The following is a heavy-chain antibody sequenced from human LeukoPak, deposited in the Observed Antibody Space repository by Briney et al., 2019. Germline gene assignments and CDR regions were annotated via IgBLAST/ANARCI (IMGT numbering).Heavy chain of an antibody. CDR2: INHSGST. V-gene: IGHV4-34*01. J-gene: IGHJ4*02. CDR1: GGSFSGYY. Sequence: PSETLSLTCAVYGGSFSGYYWSWIRQPPGKGLEWIGEINHSGSTNYDPSLKSRVTISVDTSKNQFSLKLSSVTAADTAVYYCARGRAPDYWGQGTLVTVSS. CDR3: ARGRAPDY.